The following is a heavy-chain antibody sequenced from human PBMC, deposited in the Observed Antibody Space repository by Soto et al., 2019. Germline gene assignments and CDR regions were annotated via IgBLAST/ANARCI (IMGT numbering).Heavy chain of an antibody. CDR1: GGSFSGYY. J-gene: IGHJ5*02. V-gene: IGHV4-34*01. CDR2: INHSGST. Sequence: SVTCAVYGGSFSGYYWSWIRQPPGKGLEWIGEINHSGSTNYNPSLKSRVTISVDTSKNQFSLKLSSVTAADTAVYYCASAPRFGELLYNGFDPWGQGTLVTVSS. D-gene: IGHD3-10*01. CDR3: ASAPRFGELLYNGFDP.